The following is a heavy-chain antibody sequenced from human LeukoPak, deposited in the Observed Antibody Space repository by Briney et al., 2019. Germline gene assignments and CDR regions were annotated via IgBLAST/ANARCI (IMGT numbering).Heavy chain of an antibody. CDR3: ARDIELST. V-gene: IGHV3-23*01. CDR2: IASSGLNT. CDR1: GFMFGDAA. Sequence: GGSLRLSCAASGFMFGDAAMTWVRQAREKGLEWVSLIASSGLNTYYADSVRGRFTISRDNSKNTLSLQMNSLRVEDTAIYYCARDIELSTWGLGTLVTVSA. D-gene: IGHD5-12*01. J-gene: IGHJ3*01.